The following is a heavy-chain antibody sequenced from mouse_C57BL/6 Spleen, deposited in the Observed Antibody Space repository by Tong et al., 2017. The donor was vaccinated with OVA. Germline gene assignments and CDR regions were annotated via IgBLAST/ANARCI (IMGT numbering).Heavy chain of an antibody. CDR1: GYSFTSYW. D-gene: IGHD2-1*01. V-gene: IGHV1-87*01. CDR3: AEGGNQYYFDY. CDR2: IYPGDGDT. Sequence: SGYSFTSYWMHWVKQRPGQGLALIGAIYPGDGDTRYTQKFKGNATLTADKSASTAYMQLNSLASEDSAVYYWAEGGNQYYFDYWRHGTTLTVSS. J-gene: IGHJ2*01.